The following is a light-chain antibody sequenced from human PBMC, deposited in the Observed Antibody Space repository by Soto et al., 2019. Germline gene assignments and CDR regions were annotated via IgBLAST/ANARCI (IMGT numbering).Light chain of an antibody. CDR3: QQYNNWLIT. J-gene: IGKJ5*01. CDR1: QSVSSN. CDR2: GAS. Sequence: EIVLTQSPGTLSLSPGERATLSCRASQSVSSNLAWYQQKPGQAPRPLIYGASTRATGIPARFSGSGSGTEFTLTISSLQSEDFAVYYCQQYNNWLITFGQGTRLEIK. V-gene: IGKV3-15*01.